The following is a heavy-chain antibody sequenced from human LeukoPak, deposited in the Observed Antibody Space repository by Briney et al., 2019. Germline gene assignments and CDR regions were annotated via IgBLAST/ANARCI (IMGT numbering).Heavy chain of an antibody. CDR2: INHSGST. D-gene: IGHD2-2*02. V-gene: IGHV4-34*01. J-gene: IGHJ4*02. Sequence: SETLSLTCAVYGGSFSGYYWSWICQPPGKGPEWIGEINHSGSTNYNPSLKSRVTISVDTSKNQFSLKLSSVTAADTAVYYCARAEYCSSTSCYTVEYYFDYWGQGTLVTVSS. CDR1: GGSFSGYY. CDR3: ARAEYCSSTSCYTVEYYFDY.